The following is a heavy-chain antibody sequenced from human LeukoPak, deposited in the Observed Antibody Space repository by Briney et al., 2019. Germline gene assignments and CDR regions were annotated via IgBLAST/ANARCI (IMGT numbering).Heavy chain of an antibody. CDR1: RGSFSGYY. V-gene: IGHV4-34*01. CDR3: AREGDSSVYYDY. Sequence: SETLSLTCAAYRGSFSGYYWSWIRQPPGKGLEWIGEIHHSGSTNYNPSLKSRVTISVDTSKNQFSLKLSSVTAADTAIYYCAREGDSSVYYDYWGQGTLVTVSS. D-gene: IGHD3-22*01. J-gene: IGHJ4*02. CDR2: IHHSGST.